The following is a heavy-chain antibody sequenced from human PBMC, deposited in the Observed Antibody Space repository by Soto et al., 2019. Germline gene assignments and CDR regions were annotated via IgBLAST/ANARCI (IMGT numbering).Heavy chain of an antibody. Sequence: PSETLSLTCAVSGGSFNGYYWNWIRQPPGRGLEWIGEINHTGGANYNPSLKSRLTISMDKSKNHFSLRLSSVTAADTAVYYCARRAFSGTTLPNWFDPWGQGTLVTVSS. CDR3: ARRAFSGTTLPNWFDP. CDR2: INHTGGA. J-gene: IGHJ5*02. D-gene: IGHD3-10*01. V-gene: IGHV4-34*01. CDR1: GGSFNGYY.